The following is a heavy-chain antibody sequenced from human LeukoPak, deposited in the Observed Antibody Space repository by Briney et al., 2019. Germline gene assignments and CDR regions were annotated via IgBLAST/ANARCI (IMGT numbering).Heavy chain of an antibody. D-gene: IGHD6-6*01. CDR2: ISAYNGNT. CDR3: AREFGSIAARGALFSYYYYYYMDV. CDR1: GYTFTSYG. Sequence: ASVKVSCKASGYTFTSYGISWVRQAPGQGLEWMGWISAYNGNTNYAQKLQGRVTMTTDTSTSTAYMELRSLRSEDTAVYYCAREFGSIAARGALFSYYYYYYMDVWGKGTTVTVSS. J-gene: IGHJ6*03. V-gene: IGHV1-18*01.